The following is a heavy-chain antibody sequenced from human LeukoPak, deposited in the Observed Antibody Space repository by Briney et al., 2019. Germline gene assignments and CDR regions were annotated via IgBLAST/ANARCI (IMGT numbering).Heavy chain of an antibody. D-gene: IGHD2/OR15-2a*01. CDR3: ARESTSRDDP. CDR2: INGYSGNT. CDR1: GYTFTSYV. V-gene: IGHV1-18*01. J-gene: IGHJ5*02. Sequence: EASVTVSCKASGYTFTSYVISWVRQAPGKGFKWMGCINGYSGNTNYAQKFQGRVTMTTDISTSTAYMELRSLRSDDTAVYFCARESTSRDDPWGQGTLVTVSS.